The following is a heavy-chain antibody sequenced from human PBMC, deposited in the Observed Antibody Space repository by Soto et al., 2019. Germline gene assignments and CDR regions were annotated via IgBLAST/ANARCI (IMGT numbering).Heavy chain of an antibody. J-gene: IGHJ5*01. V-gene: IGHV4-4*02. CDR3: ARGGYWRFDS. D-gene: IGHD1-26*01. CDR2: VSHRGSA. Sequence: SETLSLTCVVSSASISSSDNWTWLRQPPGKGLEWIGEVSHRGSANYNPSLKSRVTLSVDKSKNHFSLEVTSVTAADTAIYFCARGGYWRFDSWGQGTRVTVPS. CDR1: SASISSSDN.